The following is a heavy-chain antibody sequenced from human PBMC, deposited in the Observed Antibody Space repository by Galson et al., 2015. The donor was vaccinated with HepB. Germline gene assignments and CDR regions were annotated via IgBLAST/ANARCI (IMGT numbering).Heavy chain of an antibody. V-gene: IGHV1-2*02. CDR3: ASGSTIGEGQGFSSDP. Sequence: SVKVSCKASGYTFTGYYIHWVRRAPGQGLDWMGWINPNSGGTKYAQKFQGRVTMTRDTFITTAYMELTSLRSDDTAVYYCASGSTIGEGQGFSSDPWGQGTLITVSS. J-gene: IGHJ5*02. CDR2: INPNSGGT. D-gene: IGHD3-10*01. CDR1: GYTFTGYY.